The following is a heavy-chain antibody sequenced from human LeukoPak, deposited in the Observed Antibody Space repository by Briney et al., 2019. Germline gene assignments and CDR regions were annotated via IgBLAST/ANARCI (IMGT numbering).Heavy chain of an antibody. Sequence: SETLSLTCTVSGGSISSGSYYWSWIRQPAGKGLEWIGRIYTSGSTNYNPSLKSRVTISVDTSKNQFSLKLSSVTAADTAVYYCASHLVDSGYDPAIHFDYWGQGTLVTVSS. D-gene: IGHD5-12*01. J-gene: IGHJ4*02. CDR1: GGSISSGSYY. V-gene: IGHV4-61*02. CDR3: ASHLVDSGYDPAIHFDY. CDR2: IYTSGST.